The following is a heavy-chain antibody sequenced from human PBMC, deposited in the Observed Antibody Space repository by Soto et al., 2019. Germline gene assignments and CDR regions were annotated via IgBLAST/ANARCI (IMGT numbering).Heavy chain of an antibody. D-gene: IGHD2-2*02. V-gene: IGHV5-10-1*01. CDR1: GYSFTSYW. Sequence: PGESLKISCKGSGYSFTSYWISWVRQMPGKGLEWMGRIDPSDSYTNYSPSFQGHVTISADKSTSTAYLQWSSLKASDTAMYYCARHVEEYQLLYGHYGMDVWGQGTTVTVSS. J-gene: IGHJ6*02. CDR2: IDPSDSYT. CDR3: ARHVEEYQLLYGHYGMDV.